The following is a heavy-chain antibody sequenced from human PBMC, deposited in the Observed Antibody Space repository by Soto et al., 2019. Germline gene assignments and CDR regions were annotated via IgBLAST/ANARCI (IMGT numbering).Heavy chain of an antibody. D-gene: IGHD5-12*01. CDR3: ARLTLWEMATISYYYYYGMDV. CDR2: IYYSGST. CDR1: GGSISSSSYY. J-gene: IGHJ6*02. Sequence: SETLSLTCTVSGGSISSSSYYWGWIRQPPGKGLEWIGSIYYSGSTYYNPSLKSRVTISVDTSKNQFSLKLSSVTAADTAVYYCARLTLWEMATISYYYYYGMDVWGQGTTVTVSS. V-gene: IGHV4-39*01.